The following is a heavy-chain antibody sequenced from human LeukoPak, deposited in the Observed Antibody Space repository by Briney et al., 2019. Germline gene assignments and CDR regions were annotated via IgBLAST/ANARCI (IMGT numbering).Heavy chain of an antibody. D-gene: IGHD4-17*01. CDR1: GYTFTSSD. Sequence: ASVNVSCRASGYTFTSSDINWVRQATGQGLEWMGWMNPNSGNTGYAQNFQGRVIMTINTSIATAYMELTSLKSEDTAVYYCARGFRIQSHDYGPYYYMDVWGQGTTVTVSS. J-gene: IGHJ6*03. V-gene: IGHV1-8*01. CDR2: MNPNSGNT. CDR3: ARGFRIQSHDYGPYYYMDV.